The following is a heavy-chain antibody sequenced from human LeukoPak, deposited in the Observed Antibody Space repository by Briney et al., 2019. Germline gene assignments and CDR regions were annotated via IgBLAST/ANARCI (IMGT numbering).Heavy chain of an antibody. CDR2: ISYDGSNK. D-gene: IGHD3-10*01. J-gene: IGHJ4*02. V-gene: IGHV3-30*18. CDR3: AKDLVSLSMVRGVLDY. CDR1: GFTFSSYA. Sequence: PGGSLRLSCAASGFTFSSYAMTWVRQAPGKGLEWVAVISYDGSNKYYADSVKGRFTISRDNSKNTLYLQMNSLRAEDTAVYYCAKDLVSLSMVRGVLDYWGQGTLVTVSS.